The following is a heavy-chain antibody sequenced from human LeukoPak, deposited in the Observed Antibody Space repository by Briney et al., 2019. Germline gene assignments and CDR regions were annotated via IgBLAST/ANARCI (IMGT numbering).Heavy chain of an antibody. CDR1: GGSISSGDYY. CDR2: IYYTGST. CDR3: ATLPAY. J-gene: IGHJ4*02. Sequence: PSQTLSLTCNVSGGSISSGDYYWSWIRQPPGKGLGWIGYIYYTGSTCYNPYLKSRLTISVDTSKNQFSLKLYSVTAADTAVYCCATLPAYWGQGILVTVSS. V-gene: IGHV4-30-4*08.